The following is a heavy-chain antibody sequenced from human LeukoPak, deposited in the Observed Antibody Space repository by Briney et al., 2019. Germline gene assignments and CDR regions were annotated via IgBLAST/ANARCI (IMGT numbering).Heavy chain of an antibody. Sequence: GGSLRLSCAASGFTVSSNYVSWARHARGEGLGWVSFIYSGGSTYYADSVKGRFTISRDNYKNSLYLQMNSLRAEDTAVYYWASEGRATDSVSWGQGTLVTVSS. CDR2: IYSGGST. CDR3: ASEGRATDSVS. CDR1: GFTVSSNY. V-gene: IGHV3-66*02. D-gene: IGHD1-26*01. J-gene: IGHJ5*02.